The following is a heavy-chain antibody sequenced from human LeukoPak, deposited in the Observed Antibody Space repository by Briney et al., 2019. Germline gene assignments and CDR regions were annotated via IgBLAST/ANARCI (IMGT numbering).Heavy chain of an antibody. J-gene: IGHJ4*02. CDR1: GFTFSSYS. D-gene: IGHD3-22*01. CDR2: ISSSSSTI. Sequence: AGGSLRLSCAASGFTFSSYSMNWVRQAPGKGLEWVSYISSSSSTIYYADSVKGRFTISRDNAKNSLYLQMNSLRAEDTAVYYCARAITMIVDYWGQGTLVTVSS. V-gene: IGHV3-48*04. CDR3: ARAITMIVDY.